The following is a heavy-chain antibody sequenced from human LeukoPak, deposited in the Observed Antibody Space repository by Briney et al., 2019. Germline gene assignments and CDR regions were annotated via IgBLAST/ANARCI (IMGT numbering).Heavy chain of an antibody. Sequence: TGGSLRLSCSASGFTFSSYAMHWVRQAPGKGLECVSAISSNGGSTYYADSVKGRFTISRGNSRNTLYLQMSSLRAEDTAVYYCARDRVLMVRGVRDAFDIWGQGTMVTVSS. V-gene: IGHV3-64D*06. CDR1: GFTFSSYA. J-gene: IGHJ3*02. CDR3: ARDRVLMVRGVRDAFDI. D-gene: IGHD3-10*01. CDR2: ISSNGGST.